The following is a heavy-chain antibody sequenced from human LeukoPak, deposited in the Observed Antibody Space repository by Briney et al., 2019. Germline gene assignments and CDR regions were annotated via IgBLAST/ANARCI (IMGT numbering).Heavy chain of an antibody. CDR1: VDSISSYY. CDR2: AYYSGST. D-gene: IGHD2-2*01. CDR3: ARDRGYCGSDSCYHFDC. V-gene: IGHV4-59*01. Sequence: SETLSLTCTVSVDSISSYYWSWIRQPPGKGLEWIGHAYYSGSTYYNASLKSRVTISVDTSKHQFSLQLSSATAADTAVYDCARDRGYCGSDSCYHFDCWGQGTLVTVSS. J-gene: IGHJ4*02.